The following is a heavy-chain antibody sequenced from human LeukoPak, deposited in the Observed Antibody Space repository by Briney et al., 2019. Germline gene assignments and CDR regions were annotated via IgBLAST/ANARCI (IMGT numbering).Heavy chain of an antibody. CDR1: GGSISSTSYY. J-gene: IGHJ4*02. V-gene: IGHV4-39*02. CDR3: ARETAAGTPLDY. CDR2: IYYSGST. Sequence: SETLSLTCTVPGGSISSTSYYWGWIRQPPGKGLEWIGSIYYSGSTYYNPSLKSRVTISVDTSKNQFSLKLSSVTAADTAVYYCARETAAGTPLDYWGQGTLVTVSS. D-gene: IGHD6-13*01.